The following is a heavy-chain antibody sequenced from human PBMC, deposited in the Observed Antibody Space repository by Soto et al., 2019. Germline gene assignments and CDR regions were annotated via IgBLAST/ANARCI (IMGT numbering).Heavy chain of an antibody. J-gene: IGHJ4*02. V-gene: IGHV1-8*01. CDR2: MNPNSGRT. D-gene: IGHD6-19*01. Sequence: QVQLVQSGAEVKTPGASVKVSCKASGYTFTDYDINWVRQAPGQGLEWVGRMNPNSGRTDYAQKFQARVTMTRDTSISTAYLELSSRGYEDTAVFYCSTWGRNGWYTGFFWGQGTLVTVAS. CDR1: GYTFTDYD. CDR3: STWGRNGWYTGFF.